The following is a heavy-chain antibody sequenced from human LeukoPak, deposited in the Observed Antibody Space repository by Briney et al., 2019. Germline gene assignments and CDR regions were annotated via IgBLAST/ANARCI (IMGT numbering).Heavy chain of an antibody. J-gene: IGHJ3*02. CDR3: ASGYCSGGSCHDAFDM. Sequence: ASVKVSCKVSGYTLTELSMHWVRQAPGKGLEWMGGFDPEDGETIYAQKLQGRVTMTTDTSTSTAYMELRSLRSDDTAVYYCASGYCSGGSCHDAFDMWGQGTMVIVSS. V-gene: IGHV1-24*01. CDR1: GYTLTELS. CDR2: FDPEDGET. D-gene: IGHD2-15*01.